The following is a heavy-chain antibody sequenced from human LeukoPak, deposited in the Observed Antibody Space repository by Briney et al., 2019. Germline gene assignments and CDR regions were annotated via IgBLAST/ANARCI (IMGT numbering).Heavy chain of an antibody. CDR3: ARDSGVFARGVIITALLDY. V-gene: IGHV1-2*02. J-gene: IGHJ4*02. CDR2: INPNSGGT. D-gene: IGHD3-10*01. Sequence: ASVKVSCKASGYTLTGYYMHWVRQAAGQGLAGMGWINPNSGGTNYAQKFQGRVTMNRDTSISTAYMELSRLRSDDTAVYYCARDSGVFARGVIITALLDYWGQGPLVTVSS. CDR1: GYTLTGYY.